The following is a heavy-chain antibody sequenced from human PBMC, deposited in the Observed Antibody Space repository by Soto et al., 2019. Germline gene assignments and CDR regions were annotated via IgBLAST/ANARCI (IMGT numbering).Heavy chain of an antibody. Sequence: KTSETLSLTCAVYGGSSSGYYWSWIRQPPGKGLEWIGEINHSGSTNYNPSFKSRVTISVDTSKNQFSLKLSSVTAADTAVYYCAGLNDSAAAGKSIDYWGQGTLVTVSS. CDR3: AGLNDSAAAGKSIDY. J-gene: IGHJ4*02. D-gene: IGHD6-13*01. CDR2: INHSGST. V-gene: IGHV4-34*01. CDR1: GGSSSGYY.